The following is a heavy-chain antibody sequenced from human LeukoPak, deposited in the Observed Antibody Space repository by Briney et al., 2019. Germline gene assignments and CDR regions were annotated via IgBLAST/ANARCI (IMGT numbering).Heavy chain of an antibody. CDR1: GDSISSSNW. D-gene: IGHD6-13*01. CDR2: IYHSGST. J-gene: IGHJ4*02. CDR3: ARDSSIAAAGTKSAFDY. V-gene: IGHV4-4*02. Sequence: SETLSLTCAVSGDSISSSNWWSWVRQPPGKGLEWIGEIYHSGSTNYNPSLKSRVTISVDKSKNQFSLKLSSVTAADTAVYYCARDSSIAAAGTKSAFDYWGQGTLVTVSS.